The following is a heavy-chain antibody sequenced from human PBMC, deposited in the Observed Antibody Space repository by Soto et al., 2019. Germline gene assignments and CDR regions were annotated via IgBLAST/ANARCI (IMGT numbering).Heavy chain of an antibody. CDR2: VGGSGDIT. V-gene: IGHV3-23*01. Sequence: EVQLLDSGGGLVQPGGSLRLSCAASGFTFSNYAMSWVRQAPGKGLEWVSGVGGSGDITYYADSVKGRFTISRDNSKDTLYLQMNSLRAEDTAVYYCAKSPLGYCSGGSFYTTHYFDYWGQRTLGTVSS. J-gene: IGHJ4*02. CDR3: AKSPLGYCSGGSFYTTHYFDY. D-gene: IGHD2-15*01. CDR1: GFTFSNYA.